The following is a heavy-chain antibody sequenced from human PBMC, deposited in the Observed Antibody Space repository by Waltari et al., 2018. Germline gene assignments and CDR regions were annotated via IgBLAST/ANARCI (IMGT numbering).Heavy chain of an antibody. CDR1: GYSFTSYW. CDR3: ARPVVTAADGGAFDI. Sequence: EVQLVQSGAEVKKPGESLKISCKGSGYSFTSYWIGWVRQMPGKGLEWRGSIYPGDSDTRYSPAFQGQVTIPADKSSSTAYLQGSSLKASDTAMYYCARPVVTAADGGAFDIWGQGTMVTVSS. V-gene: IGHV5-51*01. CDR2: IYPGDSDT. D-gene: IGHD2-2*01. J-gene: IGHJ3*02.